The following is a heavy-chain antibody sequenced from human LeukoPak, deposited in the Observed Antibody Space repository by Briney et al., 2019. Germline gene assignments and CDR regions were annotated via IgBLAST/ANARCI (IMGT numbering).Heavy chain of an antibody. D-gene: IGHD1/OR15-1a*01. CDR2: ISYDGSNK. J-gene: IGHJ4*02. Sequence: SGGSLRLSCAASGFTFSSYAMHWVRQAPGKGLEWVAVISYDGSNKYYADSVKGRFTISRDNSNNTLYLQMNSLRAEDTAVYYCARDWPVAGTQNDYWGQGTLVTVSS. CDR1: GFTFSSYA. V-gene: IGHV3-30*14. CDR3: ARDWPVAGTQNDY.